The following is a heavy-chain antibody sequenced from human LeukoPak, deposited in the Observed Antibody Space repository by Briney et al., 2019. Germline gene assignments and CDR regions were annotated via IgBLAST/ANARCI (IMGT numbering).Heavy chain of an antibody. V-gene: IGHV3-15*01. D-gene: IGHD6-19*01. CDR1: GFPFSNAW. J-gene: IGHJ4*02. Sequence: GGSLRLSCAASGFPFSNAWMSWVRQPPGKGLEWVGRIKSKTDGGTTGYAGPVTGRFTISRDDSKNTLFLQMNSLKIEDTAVYFCATDRSVAGTAFDYWGQGTVVTVSS. CDR3: ATDRSVAGTAFDY. CDR2: IKSKTDGGTT.